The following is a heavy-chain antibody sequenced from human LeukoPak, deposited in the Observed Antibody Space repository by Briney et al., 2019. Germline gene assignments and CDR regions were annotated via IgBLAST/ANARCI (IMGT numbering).Heavy chain of an antibody. V-gene: IGHV4-59*01. J-gene: IGHJ4*02. Sequence: SETLSLTCTVSGGSISSYYWSWIRQPPGKGLEWIGYIYYSGSTNYNPSLKSRVTIPVDTPKNLSSLKLSSVTAADPAVEYCARANVHYGSSGYKYYFDYWGQGTLVTVSS. D-gene: IGHD3-22*01. CDR2: IYYSGST. CDR3: ARANVHYGSSGYKYYFDY. CDR1: GGSISSYY.